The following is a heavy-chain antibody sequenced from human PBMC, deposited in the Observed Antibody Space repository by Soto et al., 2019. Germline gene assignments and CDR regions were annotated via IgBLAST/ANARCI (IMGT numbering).Heavy chain of an antibody. V-gene: IGHV3-23*01. CDR3: ANVTKRAAAGRYGSYKYGLDV. Sequence: EVQLLESGGALEHPGGSLRLSCAASGFAFSTYAMTWVRQAPGKGLEWVSVISGSGGSSYYAASVKGRFIISKDNSKNTLFLKMNGLRAEDTAVYYCANVTKRAAAGRYGSYKYGLDVWGQGTTVTVSS. CDR1: GFAFSTYA. CDR2: ISGSGGSS. D-gene: IGHD6-13*01. J-gene: IGHJ6*02.